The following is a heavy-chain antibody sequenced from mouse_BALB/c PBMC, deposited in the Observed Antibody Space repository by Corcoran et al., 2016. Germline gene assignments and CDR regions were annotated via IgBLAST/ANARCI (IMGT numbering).Heavy chain of an antibody. V-gene: IGHV3-6*02. CDR1: GYSITSGYY. CDR2: ISYDGSN. Sequence: DVQLQESGPGLVKPSQALSLTYSVTGYSITSGYYWNWIRQFPGNKLEWMGYISYDGSNNYNPSLKNRISITRDTSKNQFFLKLNSVTTEDTATYYCARDYGSRSWFAYWGQGTLVTVSA. CDR3: ARDYGSRSWFAY. J-gene: IGHJ3*01. D-gene: IGHD1-1*01.